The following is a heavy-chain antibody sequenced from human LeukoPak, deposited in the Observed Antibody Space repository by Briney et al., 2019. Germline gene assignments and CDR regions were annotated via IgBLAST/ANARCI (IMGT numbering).Heavy chain of an antibody. CDR2: IYYSGST. D-gene: IGHD6-19*01. CDR3: ARGGSGWYFSYFDY. J-gene: IGHJ4*02. Sequence: PSETLSLTCTVSGGSISSSSYYWGWIRQPPGKGLEWIGSIYYSGSTYYNPSLKSRVTISVDTSKNQFSLKLSSVTAADTAVYYCARGGSGWYFSYFDYWGQGTLVTVSS. V-gene: IGHV4-39*07. CDR1: GGSISSSSYY.